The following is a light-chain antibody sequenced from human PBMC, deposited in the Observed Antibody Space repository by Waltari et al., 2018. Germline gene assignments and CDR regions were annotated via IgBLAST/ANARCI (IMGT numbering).Light chain of an antibody. V-gene: IGKV1-12*01. CDR1: QAINNW. J-gene: IGKJ2*01. Sequence: IQMTQSPSSVSASVGDTVTITCRASQAINNWLAWFQQKPGKTPKLLISAASSLRSGVPSRFSGSGFGTDFTLTITGLQREDFATYHCQQSYMAPYIFGQGTKLEI. CDR2: AAS. CDR3: QQSYMAPYI.